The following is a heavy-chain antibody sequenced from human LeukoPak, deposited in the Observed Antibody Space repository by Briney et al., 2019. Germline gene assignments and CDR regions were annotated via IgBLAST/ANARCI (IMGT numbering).Heavy chain of an antibody. Sequence: GSLRLSCAASGFIFSSYGMHWVRQAPGKGLEWVAFIRYDGSNKYYADSVKGRFTISRDNSKNTLYLQMNSLRAEDTAVYYCAKDGDYESLYYYYYYMDVWGKGTTVTISS. CDR2: IRYDGSNK. V-gene: IGHV3-30*02. D-gene: IGHD4-17*01. CDR1: GFIFSSYG. CDR3: AKDGDYESLYYYYYYMDV. J-gene: IGHJ6*03.